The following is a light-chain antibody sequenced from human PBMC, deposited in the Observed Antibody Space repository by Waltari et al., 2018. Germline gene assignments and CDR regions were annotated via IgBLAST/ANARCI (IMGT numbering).Light chain of an antibody. J-gene: IGLJ1*01. CDR2: EVS. CDR3: CSYAGDHPLYFVAYL. Sequence: QSALTQPASVSGSPGQSISISCTGTSSDVGVYNYVSWYQQYPGKAPKLMIYEVSNRPSGVSNRFSGSKSDNTAFLTISDLQPDDEAIYYCCSYAGDHPLYFVAYLFGTGTDVTV. V-gene: IGLV2-14*01. CDR1: SSDVGVYNY.